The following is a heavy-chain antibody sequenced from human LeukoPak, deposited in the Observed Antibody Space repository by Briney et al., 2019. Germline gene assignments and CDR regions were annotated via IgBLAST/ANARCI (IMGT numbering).Heavy chain of an antibody. CDR2: IYPGESDT. Sequence: NHGESLKISCKGSGNSFINYWIGWVRQMPGKGLEWMGIIYPGESDTRYSPSFQGQVTISADKSISTAYLQWSSLKASDTAMYYCARQVGSGGYARFDSWGQGTLVTVSS. CDR1: GNSFINYW. D-gene: IGHD1-26*01. V-gene: IGHV5-51*01. CDR3: ARQVGSGGYARFDS. J-gene: IGHJ5*01.